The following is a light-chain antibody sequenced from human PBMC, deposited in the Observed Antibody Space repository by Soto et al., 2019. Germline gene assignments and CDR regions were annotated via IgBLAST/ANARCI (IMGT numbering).Light chain of an antibody. J-gene: IGLJ1*01. CDR2: DVT. V-gene: IGLV2-11*01. CDR3: CSYAGSYTSYV. Sequence: QSALTQPRSVSGSPGQSVTISCTGTSSDIGDYNYVSWYQQHPGKAPKLVIYDVTKRPSGVPDLFSGSKSGNTASLTIFGLQAEDEADYYCCSYAGSYTSYVFGNGTKVAVL. CDR1: SSDIGDYNY.